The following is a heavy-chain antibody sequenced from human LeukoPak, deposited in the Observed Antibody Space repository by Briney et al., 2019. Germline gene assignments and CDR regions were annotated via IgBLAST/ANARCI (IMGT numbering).Heavy chain of an antibody. V-gene: IGHV1-2*06. CDR3: ARDLYYDSSGNNWFDP. J-gene: IGHJ5*02. Sequence: ASVAVSCKASGYTFTGYYMHWVRQAPGQGLEWMGRINPNSGGTNYAQKFQGRATMTRDTSISTAYMELSRLRSDDTAVYYCARDLYYDSSGNNWFDPWGQGTLVTVSS. CDR1: GYTFTGYY. D-gene: IGHD3-22*01. CDR2: INPNSGGT.